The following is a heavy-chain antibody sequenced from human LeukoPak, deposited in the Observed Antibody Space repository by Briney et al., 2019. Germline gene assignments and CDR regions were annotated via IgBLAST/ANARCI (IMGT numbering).Heavy chain of an antibody. CDR1: GGSISSSSYY. CDR2: IYYSGST. D-gene: IGHD3-3*02. J-gene: IGHJ6*03. V-gene: IGHV4-39*01. Sequence: SETLTLTCTVSGGSISSSSYYWGWIRQPPGKGLEWIGSIYYSGSTYYNPSLKSRVTISVDTSKNQFSLKLSSVTAADTAVYYCAILALDITDYYMDVWGKGTTVTVSS. CDR3: AILALDITDYYMDV.